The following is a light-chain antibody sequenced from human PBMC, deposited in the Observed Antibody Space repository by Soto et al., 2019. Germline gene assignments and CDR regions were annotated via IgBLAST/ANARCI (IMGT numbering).Light chain of an antibody. CDR2: DAS. CDR3: QQRSKMPLT. Sequence: EIVLTQSPATLSLSPGETATLSCRASQSVRNYLAWYQQKPGQAPRLLIYDASNRATGIPARFSGTGSETDFTLTISSLEPEDFAIYYCQQRSKMPLTFGHGTTGDIK. J-gene: IGKJ1*01. CDR1: QSVRNY. V-gene: IGKV3-11*01.